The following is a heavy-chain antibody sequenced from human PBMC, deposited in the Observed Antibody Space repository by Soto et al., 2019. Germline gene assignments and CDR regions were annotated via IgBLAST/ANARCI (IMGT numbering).Heavy chain of an antibody. Sequence: ETLSLTCTVSGGSVSSASSYWSWIRQPPGKGLEWIGFIYYTGITNYIPSLKSRVTISLDTSKNQFSLQLTSVTAADTAVYYCARGPPPNWFDPWGQGTLVTVSS. CDR3: ARGPPPNWFDP. J-gene: IGHJ5*02. CDR2: IYYTGIT. CDR1: GGSVSSASSY. V-gene: IGHV4-61*01.